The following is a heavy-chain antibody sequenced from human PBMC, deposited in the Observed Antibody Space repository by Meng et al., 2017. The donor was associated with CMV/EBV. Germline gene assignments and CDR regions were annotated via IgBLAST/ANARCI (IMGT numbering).Heavy chain of an antibody. D-gene: IGHD2/OR15-2a*01. V-gene: IGHV3-74*01. Sequence: GESLKISCAASGIPFRTHWMHWVRQAPGKGLVWVSAINRGGTTTTYADSVKGRFTISRDNAKNTLYLQMNDLRAEDTAVYHCAGSPPNLVGDMYFFYAMDVWGRGTTVTVSS. CDR2: INRGGTTT. CDR1: GIPFRTHW. J-gene: IGHJ6*02. CDR3: AGSPPNLVGDMYFFYAMDV.